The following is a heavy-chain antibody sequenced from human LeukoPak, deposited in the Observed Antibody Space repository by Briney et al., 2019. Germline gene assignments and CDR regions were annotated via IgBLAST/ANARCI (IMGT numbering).Heavy chain of an antibody. J-gene: IGHJ4*02. V-gene: IGHV3-33*01. D-gene: IGHD3-9*01. CDR3: ARDLSYGYVDF. Sequence: GRSLRLSCAASGFTFSSYGMHWVRQAPGKGLEWVAVIRYDGSKKYYADSVKGRFTVSRDDSKNTVYLQMDSLRAEDTAMYYCARDLSYGYVDFRGQGTLVTVSS. CDR1: GFTFSSYG. CDR2: IRYDGSKK.